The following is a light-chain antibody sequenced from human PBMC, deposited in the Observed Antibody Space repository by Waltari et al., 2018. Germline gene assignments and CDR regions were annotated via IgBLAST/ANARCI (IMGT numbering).Light chain of an antibody. J-gene: IGLJ2*01. Sequence: QSALTQPASVSGSPGQSITLSCTGTSSDVGTCNLISFYQLHPGKAPKLIIYESTKRPSGVSSRFSGSKSGNTASLTISGLQAEDEADYYCCSFAGSSPHVVFGGGTKLTVL. CDR2: EST. CDR3: CSFAGSSPHVV. CDR1: SSDVGTCNL. V-gene: IGLV2-23*01.